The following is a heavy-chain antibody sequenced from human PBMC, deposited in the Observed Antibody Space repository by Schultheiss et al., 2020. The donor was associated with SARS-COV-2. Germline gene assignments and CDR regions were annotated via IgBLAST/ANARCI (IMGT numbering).Heavy chain of an antibody. J-gene: IGHJ4*02. V-gene: IGHV4-59*01. D-gene: IGHD3-16*01. CDR1: GGSISSYY. Sequence: SETLSLTCTVSGGSISSYYWSWIRQPPGKGLEWIGYIYYSGSTNYNPSLKSRVTISVDTSKNQFSLKLSSVTAADTAVYYCARDEHVWGRPGNYYFDYWGQGTLVTVSS. CDR2: IYYSGST. CDR3: ARDEHVWGRPGNYYFDY.